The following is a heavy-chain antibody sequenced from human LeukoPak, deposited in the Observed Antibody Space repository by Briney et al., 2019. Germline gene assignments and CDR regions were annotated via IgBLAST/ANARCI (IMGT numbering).Heavy chain of an antibody. CDR3: ARGQVYFDY. J-gene: IGHJ4*02. CDR2: IYYSGCT. CDR1: GASISSYY. V-gene: IGHV4-59*01. Sequence: NSSETLSLTCTVSGASISSYYWSWIRQPPGKGLEYIGYIYYSGCTNYNPSLKSRVTISLDTSRNKFSLKLSSVTAADTAVYYCARGQVYFDYWGQGTLVTVSS.